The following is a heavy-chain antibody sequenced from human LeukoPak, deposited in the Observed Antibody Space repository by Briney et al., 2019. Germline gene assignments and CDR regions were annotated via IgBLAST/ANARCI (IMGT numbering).Heavy chain of an antibody. J-gene: IGHJ4*02. V-gene: IGHV1-69*04. CDR2: IIPILGIA. D-gene: IGHD3-22*01. Sequence: ASVKVSCKASGGTFSSYAISWVRQAPGQGLEWMGRIIPILGIANYAQKFQGRVTITADKSTSTAYMELSSLRSEDTAVYYCARVGGSYYDSSGYYFDYWGQGTLVTVSS. CDR1: GGTFSSYA. CDR3: ARVGGSYYDSSGYYFDY.